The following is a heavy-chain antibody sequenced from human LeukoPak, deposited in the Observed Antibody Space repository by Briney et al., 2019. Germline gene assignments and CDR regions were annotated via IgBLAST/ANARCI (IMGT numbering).Heavy chain of an antibody. Sequence: PSETLSLTCTVSGGSISSGGYYWSWIRQHPGKGLEWIGYIYYSGSTYYNPSLKSRVTISVDTSKNQFSLKLNSVTAADTAVYYCARGTGYGSGSYYNSWFDPWGQGTLVTVSS. CDR2: IYYSGST. CDR1: GGSISSGGYY. J-gene: IGHJ5*02. CDR3: ARGTGYGSGSYYNSWFDP. V-gene: IGHV4-31*03. D-gene: IGHD3-10*01.